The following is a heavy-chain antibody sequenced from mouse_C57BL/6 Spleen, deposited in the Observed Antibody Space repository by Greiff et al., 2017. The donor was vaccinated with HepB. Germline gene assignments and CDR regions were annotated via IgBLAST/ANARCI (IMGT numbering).Heavy chain of an antibody. CDR3: ARRDDGYFYAMDY. V-gene: IGHV1-80*01. CDR2: IYPGDGDT. CDR1: GYAFSSYW. Sequence: VQLQQSGAELVKPGASVKISCKASGYAFSSYWMNWVKQRPGKGLEWIGQIYPGDGDTNYNGKFKGKATLTADKSSSTAYMQLSSLTSADSAVYFCARRDDGYFYAMDYWGQGTSVTVSS. D-gene: IGHD2-3*01. J-gene: IGHJ4*01.